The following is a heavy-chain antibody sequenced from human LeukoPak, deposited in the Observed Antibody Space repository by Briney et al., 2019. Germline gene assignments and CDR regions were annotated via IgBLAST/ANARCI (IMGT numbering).Heavy chain of an antibody. CDR2: IYYSGST. CDR3: ARHVPSSGSPGALDY. Sequence: SETLSLTCTVSGGTISSYYWSWIRQPPGKGLEWIGYIYYSGSTNYNPSLKSRVTISVDTSKNQFSLKLSSVTAADTAVYYCARHVPSSGSPGALDYWGQGTLVTVSS. J-gene: IGHJ4*02. CDR1: GGTISSYY. D-gene: IGHD3-22*01. V-gene: IGHV4-59*08.